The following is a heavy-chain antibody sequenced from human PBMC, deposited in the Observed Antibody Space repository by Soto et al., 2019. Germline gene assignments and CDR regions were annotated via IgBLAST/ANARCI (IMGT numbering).Heavy chain of an antibody. V-gene: IGHV4-59*01. Sequence: SETMSLTCTVSGGSLSSYYWSWIRQPPGKGLEWIGYIYYSGSTNYNPSLKSRVTISVDTSKNQFSLKLSSVTAADTAVYYCARRWGDAFDFWGQGTMVTVSS. D-gene: IGHD1-26*01. CDR2: IYYSGST. CDR1: GGSLSSYY. J-gene: IGHJ3*01. CDR3: ARRWGDAFDF.